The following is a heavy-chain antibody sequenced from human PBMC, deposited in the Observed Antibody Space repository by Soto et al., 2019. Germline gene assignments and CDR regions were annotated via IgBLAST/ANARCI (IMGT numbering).Heavy chain of an antibody. Sequence: QVQLEQSGAEVKEPGASVKVSCQASGYTSTNYAVHWVRQAPGQGLQWIGWINVGNGNTKSSQKFQGRVTFSRDTSASTAYMEVSSLKSEDTAVYYCTSDNKGLADYWGQGTLVTVSS. CDR1: GYTSTNYA. CDR3: TSDNKGLADY. CDR2: INVGNGNT. V-gene: IGHV1-3*01. J-gene: IGHJ4*02.